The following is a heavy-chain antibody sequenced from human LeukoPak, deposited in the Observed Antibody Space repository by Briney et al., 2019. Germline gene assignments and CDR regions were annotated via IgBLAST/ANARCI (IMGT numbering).Heavy chain of an antibody. J-gene: IGHJ4*02. V-gene: IGHV3-11*03. CDR3: ARSRGATH. CDR1: GFTFSDYY. D-gene: IGHD3-16*01. Sequence: GGSLRLSCAASGFTFSDYYMSWIRQAPGEGLEWVSYIGGSSGYTDYAGSVKGRFTISRDNAKNSLYLEMTSLRPEDTAVYHCARSRGATHWGQGTLVTVSS. CDR2: IGGSSGYT.